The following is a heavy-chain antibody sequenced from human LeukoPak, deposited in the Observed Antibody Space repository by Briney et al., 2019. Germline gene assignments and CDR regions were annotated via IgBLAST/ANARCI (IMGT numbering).Heavy chain of an antibody. D-gene: IGHD3-10*01. CDR1: GFTFSTYA. Sequence: GGSLRLSCAASGFTFSTYAMHWVRQAPGKGLEWVAVISYDGSSKYYADSVKGRFTISRDNAKNSLYLQMNSLRAEDTAVYYCAKSSVRGVLGAFDFWGQGTMVTVSS. CDR2: ISYDGSSK. J-gene: IGHJ3*01. CDR3: AKSSVRGVLGAFDF. V-gene: IGHV3-30*04.